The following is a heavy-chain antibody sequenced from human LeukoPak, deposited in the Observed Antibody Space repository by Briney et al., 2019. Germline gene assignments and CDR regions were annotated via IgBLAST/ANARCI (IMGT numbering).Heavy chain of an antibody. V-gene: IGHV3-9*01. CDR3: AKAGDSSGYYLSSWFDP. CDR2: ISWNSDGI. CDR1: GFRLDDYA. D-gene: IGHD3-22*01. Sequence: GGSLRLSCAASGFRLDDYAMHWVRQAPGKGLEWVSGISWNSDGIGYADAVKGRFTISRDNAENSLYLQMNSLRAEDTALYYCAKAGDSSGYYLSSWFDPWGQGTLVTVSS. J-gene: IGHJ5*02.